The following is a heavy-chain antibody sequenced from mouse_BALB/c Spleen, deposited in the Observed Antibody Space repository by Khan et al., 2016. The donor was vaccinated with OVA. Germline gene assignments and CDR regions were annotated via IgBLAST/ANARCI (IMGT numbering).Heavy chain of an antibody. CDR3: ARGNYYGSSSWFGY. D-gene: IGHD1-1*01. CDR1: GYTFSSYW. CDR2: ILPGSGRN. J-gene: IGHJ3*01. V-gene: IGHV1-9*01. Sequence: QVQLKQSGAELMKPGASVKISCKATGYTFSSYWIEWVKQRPGHGLEWIGEILPGSGRNNYNEKFKGKATFTADTSSNTAYMQLSSVTSEDSAVYYCARGNYYGSSSWFGYWGQGTLVTVSA.